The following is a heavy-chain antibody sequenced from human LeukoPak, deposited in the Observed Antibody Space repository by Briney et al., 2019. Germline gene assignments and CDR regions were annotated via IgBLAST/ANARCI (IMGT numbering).Heavy chain of an antibody. CDR3: ARLNWRLDWFDP. Sequence: SGTLSLTCTVSGGSISSYYWSWIRQPPGKGLEWIGYIYYSGSTNYNPSLKSRVAISVDTSKNQFSLKLTSVTASDTAVYYCARLNWRLDWFDPWGQGILVTVSS. CDR2: IYYSGST. V-gene: IGHV4-59*08. J-gene: IGHJ5*02. CDR1: GGSISSYY.